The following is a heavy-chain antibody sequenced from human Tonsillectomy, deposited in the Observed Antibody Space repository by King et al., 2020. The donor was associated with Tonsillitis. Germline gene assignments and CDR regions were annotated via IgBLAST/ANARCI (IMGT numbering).Heavy chain of an antibody. J-gene: IGHJ3*01. CDR2: ISPNSGGT. D-gene: IGHD3-10*01. V-gene: IGHV1-2*02. Sequence: QLVQSGAEVKKPGASVKISCKASGYTFSDYYIHWVRQAPGQGLEWMGWISPNSGGTNYAQKVQGRVTMTRDTSIITAYMEVNSLRSDDTAVYYCARDEIVATPSGSAFDLWGQGTMVTVSS. CDR1: GYTFSDYY. CDR3: ARDEIVATPSGSAFDL.